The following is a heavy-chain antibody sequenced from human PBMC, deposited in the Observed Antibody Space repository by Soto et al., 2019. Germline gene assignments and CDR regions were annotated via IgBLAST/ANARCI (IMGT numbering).Heavy chain of an antibody. V-gene: IGHV1-2*04. D-gene: IGHD3-16*01. CDR3: ARGGGYYYYGLDV. CDR2: INPNSGGT. J-gene: IGHJ6*02. Sequence: ASVKVSCKASGYTFTGHYMHWVRQAPGQGLEWMGWINPNSGGTNYAQNFQAWVTMTRDTSISTVYMELSRLRSDDTAAYYCARGGGYYYYGLDVWGQGTTVTVSS. CDR1: GYTFTGHY.